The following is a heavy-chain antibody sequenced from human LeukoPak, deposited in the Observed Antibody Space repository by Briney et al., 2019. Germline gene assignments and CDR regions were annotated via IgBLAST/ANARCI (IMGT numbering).Heavy chain of an antibody. J-gene: IGHJ5*02. CDR3: ARGRSWRSGYSYWFDP. Sequence: ASVKVSCKASGYTFTSYDINWVRQATGQGLEWMGWMNPNSGNTGYAQKFQGRVTMTRNTSISTAYMELSSLRSEDTAVYYCARGRSWRSGYSYWFDPWGQGTLVTASS. V-gene: IGHV1-8*01. CDR2: MNPNSGNT. D-gene: IGHD3-22*01. CDR1: GYTFTSYD.